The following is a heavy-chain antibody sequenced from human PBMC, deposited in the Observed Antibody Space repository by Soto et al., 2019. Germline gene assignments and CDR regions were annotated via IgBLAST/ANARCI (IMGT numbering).Heavy chain of an antibody. CDR2: ISDDGRST. J-gene: IGHJ4*02. V-gene: IGHV3-74*01. CDR1: GFTLSTYW. CDR3: ARGWVERLPRQPPSDY. Sequence: GGSLRLSCAASGFTLSTYWMHWVRQVPGKGLEWVARISDDGRSTSYVDSVKGRFTISRDNARNTLYLQMNSLRLEDTAVYYCARGWVERLPRQPPSDYWGQGTLVTVSS. D-gene: IGHD3-3*01.